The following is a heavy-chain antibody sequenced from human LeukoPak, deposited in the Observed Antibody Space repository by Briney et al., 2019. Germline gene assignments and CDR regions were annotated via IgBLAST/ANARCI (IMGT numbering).Heavy chain of an antibody. CDR2: ISGSGSGT. CDR1: GFSFSSHA. J-gene: IGHJ4*02. D-gene: IGHD3-10*02. Sequence: GGSLRLSCAASGFSFSSHAMNWVRQAPGKGLEWVSAISGSGSGTDYADSVKGRFTISRDNSKNTLYLQINSLRAEDMAVYYCAKDVRGYNRPVDYWGQGTLVTVSS. V-gene: IGHV3-23*01. CDR3: AKDVRGYNRPVDY.